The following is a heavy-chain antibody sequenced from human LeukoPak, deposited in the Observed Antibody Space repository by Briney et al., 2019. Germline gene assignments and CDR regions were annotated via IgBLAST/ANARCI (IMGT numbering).Heavy chain of an antibody. Sequence: PGGSLRLSCAASGFSFGGYAMSWIRQAPGKGLEWLSCISGSGGSTYYADSVKGLFTISRDNSKSTLFLQMNSLRAEDTAVYYCAKASGGSSGRSDSWGQGTLATVSS. CDR3: AKASGGSSGRSDS. D-gene: IGHD6-19*01. V-gene: IGHV3-23*01. CDR1: GFSFGGYA. J-gene: IGHJ5*01. CDR2: ISGSGGST.